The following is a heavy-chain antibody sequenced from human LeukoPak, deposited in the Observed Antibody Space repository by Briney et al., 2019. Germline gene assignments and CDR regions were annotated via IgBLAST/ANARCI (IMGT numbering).Heavy chain of an antibody. V-gene: IGHV1-18*01. Sequence: GASVKVSCKASGYTFTSYGISWVRQAPGQGLEWMGWISAYNGNTNYAQKLQGRVTMTTDTSTSTAYMELRSLRSDDTAVYYCARDREVRGVSYYYGMDVWGQGTTVTVSS. CDR2: ISAYNGNT. D-gene: IGHD3-10*01. J-gene: IGHJ6*02. CDR3: ARDREVRGVSYYYGMDV. CDR1: GYTFTSYG.